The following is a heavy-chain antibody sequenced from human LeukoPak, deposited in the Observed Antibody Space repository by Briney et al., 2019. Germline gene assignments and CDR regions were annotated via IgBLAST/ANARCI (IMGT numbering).Heavy chain of an antibody. CDR2: ISYSGST. V-gene: IGHV4-30-2*01. D-gene: IGHD4-17*01. CDR3: ARGRRALHYGDYSPANGARYYYYYMDV. Sequence: MPSETLSLTCTVSGGSISSGGYSWSWIRQPPGKGLEWIGYISYSGSTYYNPSLKSRVTISVDRSKNQFSLKVSSVTAADTAVYYCARGRRALHYGDYSPANGARYYYYYMDVWGKGTTVTVSS. CDR1: GGSISSGGYS. J-gene: IGHJ6*03.